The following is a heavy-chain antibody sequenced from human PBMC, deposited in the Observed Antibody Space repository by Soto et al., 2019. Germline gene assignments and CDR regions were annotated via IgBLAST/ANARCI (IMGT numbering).Heavy chain of an antibody. CDR2: INSDGSYT. J-gene: IGHJ6*02. CDR3: VRAIGHYGMDA. CDR1: GVSFSNCW. Sequence: PXGSLRLSCLAAGVSFSNCWMYWVRQAPGMGLVWVSHINSDGSYTTYADSVKGRFTISRDNAKNTLYLQMNSLRAEDTAVYYCVRAIGHYGMDAWGRGNTVTVSS. V-gene: IGHV3-74*01. D-gene: IGHD3-22*01.